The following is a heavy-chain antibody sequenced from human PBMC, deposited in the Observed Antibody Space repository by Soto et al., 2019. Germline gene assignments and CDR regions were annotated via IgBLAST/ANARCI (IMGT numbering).Heavy chain of an antibody. J-gene: IGHJ6*02. CDR3: ARGCYYGSGSYYVVYYYYGMDV. CDR1: GGSFSGYY. Sequence: PSETLSLTCAVYGGSFSGYYWSWIRQPPGKGLEWIGEINHSGGTNYNPSLKSRVTISVDTSKNQFSLKLSSVTAADTAVYYCARGCYYGSGSYYVVYYYYGMDVWGQGTPVTVSS. D-gene: IGHD3-10*01. CDR2: INHSGGT. V-gene: IGHV4-34*01.